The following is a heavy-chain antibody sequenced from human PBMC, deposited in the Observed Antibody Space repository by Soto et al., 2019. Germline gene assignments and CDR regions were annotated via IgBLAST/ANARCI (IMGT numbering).Heavy chain of an antibody. CDR1: GFTFSSYS. V-gene: IGHV3-21*01. CDR2: ISSSSSYI. D-gene: IGHD2-21*02. Sequence: VQLVESGGGLVKPGGSLRLSCAASGFTFSSYSMNWVRQAPGKGLEWVSSISSSSSYIYYADSVKGRFTISRDNAKNSLYLQMNSLRAEDTAVYYCARDPTVVTPDWYFDLWGRGTLVTVSS. J-gene: IGHJ2*01. CDR3: ARDPTVVTPDWYFDL.